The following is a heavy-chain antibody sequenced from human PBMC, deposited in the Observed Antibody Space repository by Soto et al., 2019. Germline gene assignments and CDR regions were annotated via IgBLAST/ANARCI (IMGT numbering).Heavy chain of an antibody. D-gene: IGHD4-17*01. V-gene: IGHV3-48*03. CDR1: EFSFSSFE. J-gene: IGHJ4*02. CDR3: ARDRWTTSPVVLDY. Sequence: DVQLVESGGALVQPGGSLRLSCAASEFSFSSFEMNWVRQAPGRGLEWVSYISAGGSIIYHADSVKGRFIISRDNAKNSLYLQMNSLRAEDTGVYYCARDRWTTSPVVLDYWGQGTLVTVSA. CDR2: ISAGGSII.